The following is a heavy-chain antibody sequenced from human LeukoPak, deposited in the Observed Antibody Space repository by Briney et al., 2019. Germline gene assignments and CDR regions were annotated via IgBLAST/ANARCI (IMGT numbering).Heavy chain of an antibody. J-gene: IGHJ4*02. CDR1: GFTFDVYG. CDR2: INWNGGST. V-gene: IGHV3-20*04. Sequence: GGSLRLSCAASGFTFDVYGMNWVRQAPGKGLEWVSGINWNGGSTGYADSVKGRFTISRDNAKNSLYLQMNSLRAEDTALYYCAKGYYYDSSGYPGDYWGQGTLVTVSS. CDR3: AKGYYYDSSGYPGDY. D-gene: IGHD3-22*01.